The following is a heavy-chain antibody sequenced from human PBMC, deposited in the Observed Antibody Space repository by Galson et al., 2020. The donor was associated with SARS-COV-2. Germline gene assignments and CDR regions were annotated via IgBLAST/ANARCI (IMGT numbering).Heavy chain of an antibody. CDR2: SHYRSQWST. CDR3: AGRVAGAGSLHI. J-gene: IGHJ3*02. CDR1: GDSVSSNSAA. Sequence: SQTLSLTCAISGDSVSSNSAAWNWIRQSPTRGLEWQGKSHYRSQWSTDYAVSVKSRITINPDTSKNQFSLQLNSVTPEDTAIYYCAGRVAGAGSLHIWGQGTMVIVSS. D-gene: IGHD6-13*01. V-gene: IGHV6-1*01.